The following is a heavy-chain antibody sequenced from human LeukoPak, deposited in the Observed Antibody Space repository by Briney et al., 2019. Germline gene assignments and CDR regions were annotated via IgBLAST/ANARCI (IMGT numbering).Heavy chain of an antibody. Sequence: GGSLRLSCAASGFTFSSYGMHWVRQAPGKGLEWAAVIWYDGSNKYYADSVKGRFTISRDNSKNTLYLQMNSLRAEDTAVYYCARDHSSDYDFWSGYYPVFDYWGQGTLVTVSS. CDR1: GFTFSSYG. D-gene: IGHD3-3*01. CDR3: ARDHSSDYDFWSGYYPVFDY. V-gene: IGHV3-33*01. J-gene: IGHJ4*02. CDR2: IWYDGSNK.